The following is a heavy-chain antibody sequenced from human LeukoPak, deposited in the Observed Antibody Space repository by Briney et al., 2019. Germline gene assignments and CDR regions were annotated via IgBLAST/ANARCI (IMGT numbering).Heavy chain of an antibody. V-gene: IGHV3-23*01. CDR2: ISGSDDST. J-gene: IGHJ4*02. Sequence: GGPLRLSCAASGFTFSSYAMNWVRQAPGKGLEWVSGISGSDDSTYYADSVKGRFTISRDISRNTLYLQTNSLRAEDTAVYYCAKDSGHSSSWYYWGQGTLVTVSS. CDR3: AKDSGHSSSWYY. CDR1: GFTFSSYA. D-gene: IGHD6-13*01.